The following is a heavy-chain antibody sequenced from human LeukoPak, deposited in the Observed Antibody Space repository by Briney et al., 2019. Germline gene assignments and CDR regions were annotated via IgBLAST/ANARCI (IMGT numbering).Heavy chain of an antibody. V-gene: IGHV3-23*01. J-gene: IGHJ3*02. CDR3: AKRYTAYDYGAFDI. CDR2: ISGGVGST. Sequence: PGGSLRLSCAASGFTFSSYEMNWVRQAPGKGLEWVSTISGGVGSTYYADSVKGRFTISRDNSKNTLYLQMNSLRADDTAVYYCAKRYTAYDYGAFDIWGQGTMVTVSS. CDR1: GFTFSSYE. D-gene: IGHD5-12*01.